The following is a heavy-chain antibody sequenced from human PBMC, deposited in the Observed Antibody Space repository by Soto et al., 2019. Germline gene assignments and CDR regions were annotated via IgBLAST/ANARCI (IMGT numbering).Heavy chain of an antibody. CDR1: GGTFSSYA. CDR3: ARDIFGVVKNYYYYGMDV. V-gene: IGHV1-69*13. Sequence: SVKVSCKASGGTFSSYAISWVRQAPGQGLEWMGGIIPIFGTANYAQKFQGRVTITAGESTSTAYMELSSLRSEDTAVYYCARDIFGVVKNYYYYGMDVWGQGTTVTVSS. J-gene: IGHJ6*02. D-gene: IGHD3-3*01. CDR2: IIPIFGTA.